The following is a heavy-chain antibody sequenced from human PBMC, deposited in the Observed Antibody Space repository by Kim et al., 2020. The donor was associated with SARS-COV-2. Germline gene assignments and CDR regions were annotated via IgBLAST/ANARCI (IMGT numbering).Heavy chain of an antibody. CDR3: ARGRGVIITAFHY. V-gene: IGHV4-34*01. D-gene: IGHD3-10*01. CDR1: GGSFSGYY. Sequence: SETLSLTCAVYGGSFSGYYWSWIRQPPGKGLEWIGEINHSGSTNYNPSLKSRVTISVDTSKNQFSLKLSSVTAADTAVYYCARGRGVIITAFHYWGQGTLVTVSS. J-gene: IGHJ4*02. CDR2: INHSGST.